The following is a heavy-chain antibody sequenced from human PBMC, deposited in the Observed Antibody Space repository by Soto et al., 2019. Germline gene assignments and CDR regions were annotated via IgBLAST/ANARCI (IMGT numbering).Heavy chain of an antibody. Sequence: SETLSLTCTVSGGSISSYYWSWIRQHPGKGLEWIGYISYSGSTYYNPSLKSRVTMSVDTSKNQFSLKLSSVTAADTAVYYCARDPGGGYYYYGMDVWGQGTTVTVSS. CDR1: GGSISSYY. V-gene: IGHV4-59*06. CDR3: ARDPGGGYYYYGMDV. CDR2: ISYSGST. J-gene: IGHJ6*02. D-gene: IGHD1-1*01.